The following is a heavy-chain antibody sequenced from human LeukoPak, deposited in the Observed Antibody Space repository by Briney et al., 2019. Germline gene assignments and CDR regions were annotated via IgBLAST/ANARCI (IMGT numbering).Heavy chain of an antibody. CDR3: ARFKSSGWYYFDY. CDR1: GDSVSRTSYYY. Sequence: SETLSLTCLVSGDSVSRTSYYYWSWIRQPPGKGLEWIGNIYPSGSANYNPSLKSRVTMSVDTSNNQFSLKLSSVTAADSAVYYCARFKSSGWYYFDYWGQGTLVTVSS. V-gene: IGHV4-61*01. CDR2: IYPSGSA. D-gene: IGHD6-19*01. J-gene: IGHJ4*02.